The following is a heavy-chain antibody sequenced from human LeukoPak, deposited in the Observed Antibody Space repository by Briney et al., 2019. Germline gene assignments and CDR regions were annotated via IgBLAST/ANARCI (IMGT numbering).Heavy chain of an antibody. D-gene: IGHD6-6*01. CDR2: IKQDGSEK. V-gene: IGHV3-7*01. J-gene: IGHJ4*02. CDR1: GFTFSSYW. Sequence: PGGSLRHSCAASGFTFSSYWMSWVRQAPGKGLEWVANIKQDGSEKYYVDSVKGRFTISRDNAKNSLYLQMNSLRAEDTAVYYCAREIAARRGYYFDYWGQGTLVTVSS. CDR3: AREIAARRGYYFDY.